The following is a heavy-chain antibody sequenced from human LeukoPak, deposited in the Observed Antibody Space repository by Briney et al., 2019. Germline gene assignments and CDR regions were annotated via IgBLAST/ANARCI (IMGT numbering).Heavy chain of an antibody. CDR3: ARVLGAAGIQPVFDY. Sequence: ASVKVSCKASGGTFSSYAISWVRQAPGQGLEWMGGIIPIFGTANYAQKFQGRVTITADESTSTAYMELSSLRSEDTAVYYCARVLGAAGIQPVFDYWGQGTLVTVSS. CDR1: GGTFSSYA. CDR2: IIPIFGTA. J-gene: IGHJ4*02. V-gene: IGHV1-69*13. D-gene: IGHD6-13*01.